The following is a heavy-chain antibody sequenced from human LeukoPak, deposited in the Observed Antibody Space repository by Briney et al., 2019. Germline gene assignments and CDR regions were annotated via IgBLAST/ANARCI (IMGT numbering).Heavy chain of an antibody. J-gene: IGHJ3*02. CDR1: GFTFSSYG. D-gene: IGHD3-3*01. CDR2: ISYDGSNK. Sequence: GGSLRLSCAASGFTFSSYGMHWVRQARGKGLEWVAVISYDGSNKYYADSVKGRFTTSRDNAKNSLYLQINNLRAEDTAMYYCTRDITMFKDHDAFDIWGQGTMVTVSS. CDR3: TRDITMFKDHDAFDI. V-gene: IGHV3-33*05.